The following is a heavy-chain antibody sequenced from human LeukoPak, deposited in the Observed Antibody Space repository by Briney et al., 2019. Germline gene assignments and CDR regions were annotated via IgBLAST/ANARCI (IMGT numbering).Heavy chain of an antibody. Sequence: GESLKISCKGSGYSFPTYWIGWVRQMPGKGLEWRGIIYPGDSDTRYSPSFQGQVTISADKSISTAYLQWSSLKASDTAMYYCARRAAASSQDLGYWGQGTLVTVSS. CDR2: IYPGDSDT. CDR1: GYSFPTYW. D-gene: IGHD6-13*01. J-gene: IGHJ4*02. CDR3: ARRAAASSQDLGY. V-gene: IGHV5-51*01.